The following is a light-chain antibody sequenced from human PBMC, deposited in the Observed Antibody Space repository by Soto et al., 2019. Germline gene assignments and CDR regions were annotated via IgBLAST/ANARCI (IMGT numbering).Light chain of an antibody. J-gene: IGKJ2*01. CDR2: GAS. Sequence: EIVLTQSPGTLSLSPGERATLSCRASQSVSSSYLAWYQQKPGQPPRLLIYGASSRPTGIPDLFSGSGSGTDFTLTISRLEPEDFAVYYCEQNGSSPPYTFGQGTKLQIK. V-gene: IGKV3-20*01. CDR3: EQNGSSPPYT. CDR1: QSVSSSY.